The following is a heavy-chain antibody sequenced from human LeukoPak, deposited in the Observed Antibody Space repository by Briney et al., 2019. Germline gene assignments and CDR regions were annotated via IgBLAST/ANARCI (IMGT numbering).Heavy chain of an antibody. V-gene: IGHV3-33*01. CDR2: IWSDGSNR. CDR1: GFIYSHYG. CDR3: ARDAQRGFDYSNSLEY. Sequence: GGSLRLSCAASGFIYSHYGMHWVRQAPGKGLEWVAVIWSDGSNRFYAGSVKGRFTISRDNSQNTLVLQMNSLSAEDTAMYYFARDAQRGFDYSNSLEYWGHGTLVTVSS. D-gene: IGHD4-11*01. J-gene: IGHJ4*01.